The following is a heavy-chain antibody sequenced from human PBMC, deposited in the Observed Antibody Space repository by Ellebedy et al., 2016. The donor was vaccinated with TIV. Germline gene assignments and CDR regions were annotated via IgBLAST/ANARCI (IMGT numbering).Heavy chain of an antibody. V-gene: IGHV4-61*01. D-gene: IGHD6-19*01. CDR1: GGSVSSGNYY. CDR3: ARGFSSGWPPWSDY. CDR2: IYYSGST. J-gene: IGHJ4*02. Sequence: SETLSLTCTVSGGSVSSGNYYWSWIRQPPGKGLEWIGYIYYSGSTNYNPSLRSRVTISLDSSNNQFSLSLSSVTAADTAVYYCARGFSSGWPPWSDYWGQGTLVTVSS.